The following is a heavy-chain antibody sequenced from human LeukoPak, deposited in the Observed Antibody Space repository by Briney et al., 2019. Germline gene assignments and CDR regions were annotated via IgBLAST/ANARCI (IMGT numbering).Heavy chain of an antibody. V-gene: IGHV4-39*07. D-gene: IGHD3-22*01. CDR3: ARAEYYYDSSGYSGHYYYMDV. CDR2: FYYSGST. CDR1: GGSISSRPYC. J-gene: IGHJ6*03. Sequence: SETLSLTCTVSGGSISSRPYCWGWIRQPPGKGLEWLGSFYYSGSTYYKPSLKSRVTISVDKSKNQFSLKLSSVTAADTAAYYCARAEYYYDSSGYSGHYYYMDVWGKGTTVTVSS.